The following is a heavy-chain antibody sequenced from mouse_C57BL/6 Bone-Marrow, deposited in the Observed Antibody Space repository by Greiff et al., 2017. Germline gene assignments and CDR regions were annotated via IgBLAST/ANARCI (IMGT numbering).Heavy chain of an antibody. V-gene: IGHV1-56*01. CDR1: GYTFTGHW. Sequence: VHLVESGPELVRPGASVKISCKAPGYTFTGHWMQWVRQRPGPGLEWLGEIFPGSGSTYYNEKFKGKATLTVDTSSSTAYMKLSSLTSEDSAVYVGARGLYYDYDGWYFDVWGTGTTVTVSS. D-gene: IGHD2-4*01. CDR2: IFPGSGST. J-gene: IGHJ1*03. CDR3: ARGLYYDYDGWYFDV.